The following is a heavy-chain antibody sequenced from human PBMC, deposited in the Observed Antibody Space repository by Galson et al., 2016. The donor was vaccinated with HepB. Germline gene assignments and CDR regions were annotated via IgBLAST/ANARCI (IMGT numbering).Heavy chain of an antibody. J-gene: IGHJ6*02. V-gene: IGHV3-23*01. CDR2: ISGSGDIT. CDR3: TRPIWAEGYYYGMDV. Sequence: SLRLSCAASGFSFSRRAMNWVRQAPGKGLEWVSSISGSGDITYSADSVKGRFTISRDNSKSTLYLQMNSLTVEDTAVYYCTRPIWAEGYYYGMDVWGQGTTVTVSS. CDR1: GFSFSRRA. D-gene: IGHD2-2*02.